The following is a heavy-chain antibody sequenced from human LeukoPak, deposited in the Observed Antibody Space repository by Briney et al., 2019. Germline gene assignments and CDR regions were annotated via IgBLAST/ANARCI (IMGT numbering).Heavy chain of an antibody. Sequence: SETLSLTCTVSGGSISSYYWSWIRQPPGKGLEWIGYIYYSGSTNYNPSLKSRVTISVDTSKNQFSLKLSSVTAADTAVYYCARRDYDYVWGSYRFRSSFDYWGQGTLVTVSS. J-gene: IGHJ4*02. CDR2: IYYSGST. V-gene: IGHV4-59*12. D-gene: IGHD3-16*02. CDR3: ARRDYDYVWGSYRFRSSFDY. CDR1: GGSISSYY.